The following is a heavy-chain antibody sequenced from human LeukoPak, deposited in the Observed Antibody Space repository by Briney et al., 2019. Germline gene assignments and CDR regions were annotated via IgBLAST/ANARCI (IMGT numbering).Heavy chain of an antibody. D-gene: IGHD3-22*01. CDR3: ATQSITLVVVISPFDY. Sequence: PGGSLRLSCAASGFTFSTFPMHWVRQAPGKGLEWVALIQDDGATTNYADSVRGRFTISRDNSKSTVYLQMNSLNPDDTAVYYCATQSITLVVVISPFDYWGQGTLVTVSS. CDR2: IQDDGATT. CDR1: GFTFSTFP. V-gene: IGHV3-30*02. J-gene: IGHJ4*02.